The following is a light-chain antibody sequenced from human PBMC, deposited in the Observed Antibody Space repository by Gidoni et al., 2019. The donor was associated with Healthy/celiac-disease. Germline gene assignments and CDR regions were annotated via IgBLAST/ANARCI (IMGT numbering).Light chain of an antibody. CDR2: EGS. CDR3: CSYAGSSAVV. J-gene: IGLJ2*01. CDR1: SSAVGSYNL. Sequence: QSALTQPASVSGSPGQSITIPCTGTSSAVGSYNLVSWYQPHPGKAPKLMIYEGSKRPSGVSNRFSGSKSGNTASLTISGLQAEDEADYYCCSYAGSSAVVFGGGTKLTVL. V-gene: IGLV2-23*01.